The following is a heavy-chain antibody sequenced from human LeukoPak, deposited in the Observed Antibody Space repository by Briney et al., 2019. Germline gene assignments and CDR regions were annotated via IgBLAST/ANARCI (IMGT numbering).Heavy chain of an antibody. CDR3: ARDGRGWNVDY. V-gene: IGHV3-23*01. J-gene: IGHJ4*02. D-gene: IGHD6-19*01. CDR1: DASGLTFSSYA. CDR2: ISGSGGST. Sequence: GGSLRLTCAASDASGLTFSSYAMNWVRQAPGKGLEWVSAISGSGGSTYYADSVKGRFTISRDNSKNTLHLQMNSLRAEDTALYYCARDGRGWNVDYWGQGTLVTVSS.